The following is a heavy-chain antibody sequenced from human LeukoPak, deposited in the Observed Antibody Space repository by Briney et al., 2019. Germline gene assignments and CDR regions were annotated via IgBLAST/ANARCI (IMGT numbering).Heavy chain of an antibody. D-gene: IGHD3/OR15-3a*01. V-gene: IGHV3-15*01. CDR3: TTHYDVLTGYYRADWFDP. CDR1: KFTFRGAW. J-gene: IGHJ5*02. CDR2: VKSKVDGETT. Sequence: GGSLRLSCVGSKFTFRGAWMSWVRQAPGKGLEWVGRVKSKVDGETTDYASSVKGRFTVPRDDSKNMVFLQMNSLQTEDTAVYFCTTHYDVLTGYYRADWFDPWGQGTLVTVSS.